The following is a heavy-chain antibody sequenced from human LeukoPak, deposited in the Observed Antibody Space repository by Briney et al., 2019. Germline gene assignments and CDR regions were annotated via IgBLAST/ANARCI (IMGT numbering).Heavy chain of an antibody. CDR1: GGSISSGDYY. Sequence: SQTLSLTCTVSGGSISSGDYYWSWIRQPPGKGLEWIGYIYYSGSTYYNPSLKSRVTISVDTSKNQFSLKLSSVTAADTAVYYCARAPRGGAAAGKGGNWFDPWGQGTLVTVSS. D-gene: IGHD6-13*01. CDR3: ARAPRGGAAAGKGGNWFDP. V-gene: IGHV4-30-4*01. CDR2: IYYSGST. J-gene: IGHJ5*02.